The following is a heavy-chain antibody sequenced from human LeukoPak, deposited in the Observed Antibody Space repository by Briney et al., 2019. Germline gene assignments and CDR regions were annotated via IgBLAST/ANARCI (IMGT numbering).Heavy chain of an antibody. CDR1: GFTFGEYG. J-gene: IGHJ5*02. V-gene: IGHV3-43D*03. D-gene: IGHD6-19*01. CDR3: AKDIHIGHGSGWPES. CDR2: ITWDGGST. Sequence: GGSLRLSCVGSGFTFGEYGMHWVRQVPGKGLEWVSHITWDGGSTYYAGSVKGRFTISRDNSKNSLYLQMNSLGAEDTALYYCAKDIHIGHGSGWPESWGQGTLVTVSA.